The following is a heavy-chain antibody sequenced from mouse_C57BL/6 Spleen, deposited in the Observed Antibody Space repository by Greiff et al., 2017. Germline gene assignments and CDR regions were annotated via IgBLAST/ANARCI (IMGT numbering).Heavy chain of an antibody. J-gene: IGHJ4*01. D-gene: IGHD1-1*01. CDR3: ARNNCGSSYNYAMDY. Sequence: VMLVESGPGLVQPSQSLSITCTASGFSLTSYGVHWVRQPPGTGLEWLGVIWSGGSPNYNAAFISRRSISKDNSKSQGFFKMNSLQADDTAIDYCARNNCGSSYNYAMDYWGQGTSVTVSS. CDR1: GFSLTSYG. CDR2: IWSGGSP. V-gene: IGHV2-4*01.